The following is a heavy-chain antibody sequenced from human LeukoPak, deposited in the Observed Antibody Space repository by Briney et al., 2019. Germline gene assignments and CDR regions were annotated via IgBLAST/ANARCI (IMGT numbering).Heavy chain of an antibody. D-gene: IGHD6-13*01. V-gene: IGHV3-23*01. CDR3: ARSLRYSSDY. CDR2: ISGSGGST. J-gene: IGHJ4*02. CDR1: GFTFTSYA. Sequence: GGSLRLSCAASGFTFTSYAMSWVRQAPGKGLEWVSGISGSGGSTYYADSVKGRFTISRDNSKNTLYLQMNSLRAEDTAVYYCARSLRYSSDYWGQGTLVTVSS.